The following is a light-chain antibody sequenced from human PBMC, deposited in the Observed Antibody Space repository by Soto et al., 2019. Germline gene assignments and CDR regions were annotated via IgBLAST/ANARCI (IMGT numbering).Light chain of an antibody. J-gene: IGKJ5*01. Sequence: EIVLTQSPASLSLSPGERATLSCRASQSVDGYLVWYQQKPGQAPRLLISGASNRATGIAARFSGSGSGTDFTLTINSLEPEDFAVYYCQQRNNWPITFGQGTRLEIK. CDR2: GAS. CDR3: QQRNNWPIT. CDR1: QSVDGY. V-gene: IGKV3-11*01.